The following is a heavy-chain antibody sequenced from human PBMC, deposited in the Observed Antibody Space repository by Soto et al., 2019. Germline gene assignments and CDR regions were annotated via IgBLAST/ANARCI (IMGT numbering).Heavy chain of an antibody. CDR2: ISGSGDST. J-gene: IGHJ4*02. Sequence: PGGSLRLSCAASRFTLRNSAISWVRQAPGKGLEWVSAISGSGDSTYDADSVKGRFTISRDNSKNTLYLQMNSLRAEDTAVYYCAKGIYSYGYNSFDYWSQGTLVTVSS. CDR1: RFTLRNSA. CDR3: AKGIYSYGYNSFDY. D-gene: IGHD5-18*01. V-gene: IGHV3-23*01.